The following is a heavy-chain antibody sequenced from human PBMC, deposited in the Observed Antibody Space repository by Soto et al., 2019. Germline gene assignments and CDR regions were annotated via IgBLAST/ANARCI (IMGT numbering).Heavy chain of an antibody. J-gene: IGHJ5*02. CDR2: INGDGSTT. D-gene: IGHD2-2*01. CDR1: GFNFNFYW. Sequence: EVLLVESGGGLVQPGGSLRLSCAASGFNFNFYWMHWVRQAPGKGLVWVSRINGDGSTTDYADSVKGRFTISRDNTKNTLLLQMDSLRVEDTAVYYCVRACPTDVEDADAMASWFDRWGQGTLVTVSS. V-gene: IGHV3-74*01. CDR3: VRACPTDVEDADAMASWFDR.